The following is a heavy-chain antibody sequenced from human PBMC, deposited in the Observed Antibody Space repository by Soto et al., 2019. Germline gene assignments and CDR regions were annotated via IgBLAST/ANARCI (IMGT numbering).Heavy chain of an antibody. CDR3: ARVDDFDWLFHPYPNLMDV. CDR2: ISAYNGNT. CDR1: GYTFTSYG. D-gene: IGHD3-9*01. Sequence: QVQLVQSGAEVKKPGASVKVSCKASGYTFTSYGISWVRQAPGQGLEWMGWISAYNGNTNYAQKLQGRVTMTTDTSTSTAYMELRSLRSDDTAVYYCARVDDFDWLFHPYPNLMDVWGQGTTVTVSS. J-gene: IGHJ6*02. V-gene: IGHV1-18*01.